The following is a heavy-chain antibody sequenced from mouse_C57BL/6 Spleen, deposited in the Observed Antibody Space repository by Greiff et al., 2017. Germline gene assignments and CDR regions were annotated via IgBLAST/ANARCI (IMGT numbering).Heavy chain of an antibody. CDR3: ARSYYYGSRYYAMDY. D-gene: IGHD1-1*01. J-gene: IGHJ4*01. CDR1: GFSLTSYG. CDR2: IWGVGST. V-gene: IGHV2-6*01. Sequence: VKLVESGPGLVAPSQSLSITCTVSGFSLTSYGVDWVRQSPGKGLEWLGVIWGVGSTNYNSALKSRLSISKDNSKSQVFLKMNSLQTDDTAMYXCARSYYYGSRYYAMDYWGQGTSVTVSS.